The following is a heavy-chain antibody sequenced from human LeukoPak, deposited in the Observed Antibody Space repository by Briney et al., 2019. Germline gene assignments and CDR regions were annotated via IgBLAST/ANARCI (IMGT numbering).Heavy chain of an antibody. CDR1: GFTFSSYR. D-gene: IGHD6-19*01. Sequence: GGSLRLSCAASGFTFSSYRMNWVRQARGKWLEWVSTISSSSSYMYSADSMKGRFTISRDNAKNSLYLQMNSLRAEDTAVYYCARGDNSGWYFCYFDYWGQGTLVTVSS. J-gene: IGHJ4*02. CDR3: ARGDNSGWYFCYFDY. CDR2: ISSSSSYM. V-gene: IGHV3-21*01.